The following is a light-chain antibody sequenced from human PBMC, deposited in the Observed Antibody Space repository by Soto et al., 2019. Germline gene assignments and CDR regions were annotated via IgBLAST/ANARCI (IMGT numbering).Light chain of an antibody. Sequence: QSVLTQPPSVSGAPGQNITIFCTGSSSNFGARYDVHRYKQLPGGAPNVLIYGNKYRPSGVPDRFSGSKSGTSASLAITGLQADDEGDYFCQSYDISLAAYVFGTGTKLTVL. J-gene: IGLJ1*01. CDR3: QSYDISLAAYV. CDR2: GNK. CDR1: SSNFGARYD. V-gene: IGLV1-40*01.